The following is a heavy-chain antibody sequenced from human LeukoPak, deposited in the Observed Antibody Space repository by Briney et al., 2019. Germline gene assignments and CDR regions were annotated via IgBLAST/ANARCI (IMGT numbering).Heavy chain of an antibody. CDR3: ARGPVAYYYGSGSPSTFDY. D-gene: IGHD3-10*01. CDR1: GYTFTSYG. CDR2: ISAYNGNT. J-gene: IGHJ4*02. Sequence: EASVKVSCKASGYTFTSYGISWVREAPGQGLEWMGWISAYNGNTNYAQKLQGRVTMTTDTSTSTAYMELRSLRSDDTAVYYCARGPVAYYYGSGSPSTFDYWGQGTLVTVSS. V-gene: IGHV1-18*01.